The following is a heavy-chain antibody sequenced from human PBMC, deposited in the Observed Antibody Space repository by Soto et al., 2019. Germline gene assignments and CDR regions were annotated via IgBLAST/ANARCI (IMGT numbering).Heavy chain of an antibody. Sequence: AASVKVSCKASGYTFTSYYMHWVRQAPGQGLEWMGIINPSGGSTSYAQKFQGRVTMTRDTSTSTVYMELSSLRSEDTAVYYCGRDSSSWLFDYWGQGTLVTVSS. D-gene: IGHD6-13*01. J-gene: IGHJ4*02. CDR3: GRDSSSWLFDY. CDR2: INPSGGST. V-gene: IGHV1-46*01. CDR1: GYTFTSYY.